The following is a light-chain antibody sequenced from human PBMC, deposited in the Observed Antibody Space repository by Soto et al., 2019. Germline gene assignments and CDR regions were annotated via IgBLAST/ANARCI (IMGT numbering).Light chain of an antibody. CDR3: SSHTTSNTVV. CDR1: SSDVGRYDY. J-gene: IGLJ2*01. CDR2: DVS. V-gene: IGLV2-14*03. Sequence: QSALAQPASVSGSPGQSLTISCTGTSSDVGRYDYVSWYQQYPGKPPKLMIYDVSNRPSGVSHRFSGSKSGNTASLSISGLQAEDEADYYCSSHTTSNTVVFGGGTKLTVL.